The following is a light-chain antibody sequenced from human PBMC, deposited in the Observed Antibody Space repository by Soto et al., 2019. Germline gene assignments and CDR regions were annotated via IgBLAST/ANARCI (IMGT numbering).Light chain of an antibody. CDR3: AAWDDSFYVL. V-gene: IGLV1-47*01. CDR2: RNN. Sequence: QSVLTQPPSASGTPGQRVTISCSGSSSNIGSNYVYWYQQLPGTAPKLLIYRNNQRPSGVPDRFSGSKSGTSASLAISGLRSEDEADYYCAAWDDSFYVLFGGGTKVTVL. J-gene: IGLJ2*01. CDR1: SSNIGSNY.